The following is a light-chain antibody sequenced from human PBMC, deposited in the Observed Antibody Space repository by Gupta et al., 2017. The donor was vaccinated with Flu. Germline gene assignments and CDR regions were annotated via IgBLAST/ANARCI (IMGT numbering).Light chain of an antibody. V-gene: IGLV2-8*01. CDR3: SSYASSNNLV. CDR2: EVS. J-gene: IGLJ3*02. CDR1: SSDVGGYNY. Sequence: QSALTQPPSASGSPGQAVTIPCTGTSSDVGGYNYVSWYQQHPGNAPQLMIYEVSKRPSGVPDLFSASKAGNTAFLTVSGLQAEDAADYYCSSYASSNNLVFGGGTKLTVL.